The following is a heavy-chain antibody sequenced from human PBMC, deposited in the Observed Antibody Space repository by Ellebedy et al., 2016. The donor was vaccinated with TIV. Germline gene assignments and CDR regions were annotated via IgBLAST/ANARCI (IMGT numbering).Heavy chain of an antibody. CDR2: ISYDGSNK. CDR3: ARDALVGSGIAAAGTGWFDP. V-gene: IGHV3-30-3*01. Sequence: GESLKISXAASGFTFSSYAMHWVRQAPGKELEWVAVISYDGSNKYYADSVKGRFTISRDNSKNTLYLQMNSLRAEDTAVYYCARDALVGSGIAAAGTGWFDPWGQGTLVTVSS. J-gene: IGHJ5*02. CDR1: GFTFSSYA. D-gene: IGHD6-13*01.